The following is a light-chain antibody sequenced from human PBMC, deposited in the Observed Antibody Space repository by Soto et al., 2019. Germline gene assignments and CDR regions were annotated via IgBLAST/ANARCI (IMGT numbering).Light chain of an antibody. J-gene: IGKJ2*01. CDR3: QQYNSYSYT. CDR2: KAS. V-gene: IGKV1-5*03. CDR1: QSISSW. Sequence: DRQMTQSPCTLSASVGDRVTITCRASQSISSWLAWYQQKPGKAPKLLIYKASSLESGVPSRFSGSGSGTEFTLTISSLQPDDFAAYYCQQYNSYSYTFGQGTKLEIK.